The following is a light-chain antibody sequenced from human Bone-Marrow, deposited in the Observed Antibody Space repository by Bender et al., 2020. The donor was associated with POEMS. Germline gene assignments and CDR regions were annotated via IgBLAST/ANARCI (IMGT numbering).Light chain of an antibody. J-gene: IGLJ3*02. Sequence: QSVLTQPPSASGTPGQWVTISCSGSTSNIGANFVYWYQQLPGMAPKLVIYRNDQRPSGVHDRFSGSNSGTSASLAISGLRCEDEADYYCAAWEDSLNGWVFGGGTKLTVL. CDR2: RND. CDR1: TSNIGANF. V-gene: IGLV1-47*01. CDR3: AAWEDSLNGWV.